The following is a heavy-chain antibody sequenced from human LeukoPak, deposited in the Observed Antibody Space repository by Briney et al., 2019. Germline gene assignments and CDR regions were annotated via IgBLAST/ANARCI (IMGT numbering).Heavy chain of an antibody. CDR1: GFSFTSYW. CDR2: IKQDGSEK. Sequence: PGGSLRLSCAASGFSFTSYWMSFFLQAPGKRREGGANIKQDGSEKDYVDSVKGRFTISIDNPKNSLSLQMNSLRAEDTAVYYCARTYGPGSNGEFDHWGQGTMVTVSS. D-gene: IGHD3-10*01. CDR3: ARTYGPGSNGEFDH. J-gene: IGHJ4*02. V-gene: IGHV3-7*03.